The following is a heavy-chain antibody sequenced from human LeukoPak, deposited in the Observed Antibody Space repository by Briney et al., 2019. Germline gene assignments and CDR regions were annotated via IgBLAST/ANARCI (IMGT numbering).Heavy chain of an antibody. CDR3: ARDRAGNYDILTGPPQGIFDY. Sequence: ASVKVSCKASRYTFTGYYMHWVRQAPGQGLEWMGWINPNSGGTNYAQKFQGRVTMTRDTSISTAYMELSRLRSDDTAVYYCARDRAGNYDILTGPPQGIFDYWGQGTLVTVSS. V-gene: IGHV1-2*02. CDR1: RYTFTGYY. D-gene: IGHD3-9*01. J-gene: IGHJ4*02. CDR2: INPNSGGT.